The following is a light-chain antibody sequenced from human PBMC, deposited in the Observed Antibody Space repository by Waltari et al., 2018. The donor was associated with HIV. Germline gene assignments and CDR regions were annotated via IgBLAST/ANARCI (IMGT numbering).Light chain of an antibody. Sequence: QSALTQPPSASGSPGQSVTISCTGTSTDAGGYNYVSWYQQHPGKAPNLMIYDVTRRPSGVPDRFSGSKSGNTASLTGSGLQAEDEADYFCSSYAGSGSFVFGTGTKVTVL. CDR1: STDAGGYNY. CDR3: SSYAGSGSFV. J-gene: IGLJ1*01. V-gene: IGLV2-8*01. CDR2: DVT.